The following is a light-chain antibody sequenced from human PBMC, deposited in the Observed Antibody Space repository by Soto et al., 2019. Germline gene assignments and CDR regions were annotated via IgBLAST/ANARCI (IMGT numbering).Light chain of an antibody. Sequence: DIPMTQSPSSLSASVGDRVTITCRASQSISSYLNWYQQKPGKAPKLLIYAASSLQSGVPSRFSGSGSGTDFTLTISSLQPEDFATYYCQHSYSTRWTFGPGTKVEIK. V-gene: IGKV1-39*01. CDR3: QHSYSTRWT. CDR1: QSISSY. J-gene: IGKJ1*01. CDR2: AAS.